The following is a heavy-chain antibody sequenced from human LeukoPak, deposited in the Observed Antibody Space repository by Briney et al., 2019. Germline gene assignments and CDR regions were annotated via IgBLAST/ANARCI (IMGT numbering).Heavy chain of an antibody. CDR1: GFTFSSYS. D-gene: IGHD5-12*01. Sequence: LPGGSLRLSCAASGFTFSSYSMNWVRQAPGKVLEWVSYISSSSSTIYYADSVKGRFTISRDNAKNSLYLQMNSLRAEDTAVYYCAREEWLRGIDPWGQGTLVTVSS. J-gene: IGHJ5*02. CDR2: ISSSSSTI. CDR3: AREEWLRGIDP. V-gene: IGHV3-48*01.